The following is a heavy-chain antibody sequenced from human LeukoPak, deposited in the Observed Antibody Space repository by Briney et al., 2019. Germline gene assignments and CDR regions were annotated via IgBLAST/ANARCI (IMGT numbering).Heavy chain of an antibody. CDR1: RFTFSSYW. CDR3: ARGIGYTYGLGY. CDR2: INSDGSST. V-gene: IGHV3-74*01. D-gene: IGHD5-18*01. J-gene: IGHJ4*02. Sequence: PGGSLRLSCAASRFTFSSYWMHWVRQAPGKGLVWVSRINSDGSSTSYADSVKGRFAISRDNAKNTLYLQMNSLRAEDTAVYYCARGIGYTYGLGYWGQGTLVTVSS.